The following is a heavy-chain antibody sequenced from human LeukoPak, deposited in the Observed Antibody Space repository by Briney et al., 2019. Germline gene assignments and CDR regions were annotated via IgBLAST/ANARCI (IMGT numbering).Heavy chain of an antibody. CDR3: AKDAAGPEY. CDR1: GLTFSSYS. V-gene: IGHV3-23*01. J-gene: IGHJ4*02. Sequence: GGSLRLSCVVSGLTFSSYSMSWVRQAPGKGLEWVSGISASGGDTWYPDSVKGRFTISRDNSKNTPFLQMNSLRVEDTAIYYCAKDAAGPEYWGQGTLVTVSS. D-gene: IGHD6-13*01. CDR2: ISASGGDT.